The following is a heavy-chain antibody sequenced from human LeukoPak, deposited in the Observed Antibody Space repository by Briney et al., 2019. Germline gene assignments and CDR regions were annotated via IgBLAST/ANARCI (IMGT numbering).Heavy chain of an antibody. Sequence: GGSLRLSCAASGFAFGSYTMNWVRQVPGKGPEWVSSISGGSPPYIYYGDSVKGRFTISRDNAMKSLYLQMNSLGFEDTAVYYCARDFKGRRSWSGYSNFGMDVWGQGTTVIVSS. CDR2: ISGGSPPYI. V-gene: IGHV3-21*01. D-gene: IGHD3-3*01. CDR1: GFAFGSYT. CDR3: ARDFKGRRSWSGYSNFGMDV. J-gene: IGHJ6*02.